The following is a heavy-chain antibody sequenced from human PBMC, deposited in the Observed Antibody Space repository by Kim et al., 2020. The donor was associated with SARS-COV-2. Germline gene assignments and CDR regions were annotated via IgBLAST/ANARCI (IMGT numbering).Heavy chain of an antibody. Sequence: GGSLRLSCAASGFTFSSYGMHWVRQAPGKGLEWVAVIWYDGSNKYYADSVKGRFTISRDNSKNTLYLQMNSLRAEDTAVYYCAKGFFGESTFTYGMDVWGQGTTVTVSS. D-gene: IGHD3-10*01. CDR1: GFTFSSYG. J-gene: IGHJ6*02. V-gene: IGHV3-33*06. CDR2: IWYDGSNK. CDR3: AKGFFGESTFTYGMDV.